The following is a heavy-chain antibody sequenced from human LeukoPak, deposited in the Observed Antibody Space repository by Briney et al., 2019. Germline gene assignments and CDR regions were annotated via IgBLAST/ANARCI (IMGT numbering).Heavy chain of an antibody. V-gene: IGHV3-30*04. J-gene: IGHJ4*02. CDR3: ARGPRAVAGTVDY. CDR2: ISYDGSNK. CDR1: GFTFSSYA. D-gene: IGHD6-19*01. Sequence: GGSLRLSCAASGFTFSSYAMHWVRQAPGKGLEWVAVISYDGSNKYYADSVKGRFTISRDNSKNTLYLQMNSLRAEDTAVYYCARGPRAVAGTVDYWGQGTLVTVSS.